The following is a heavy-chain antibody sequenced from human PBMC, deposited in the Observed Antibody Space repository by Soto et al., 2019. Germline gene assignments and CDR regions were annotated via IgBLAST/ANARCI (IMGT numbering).Heavy chain of an antibody. CDR3: ARDDWGSAHF. CDR1: GFTFSEHW. J-gene: IGHJ4*02. V-gene: IGHV3-7*04. Sequence: EMQLVESGGDLVQPGGSLRLSCVASGFTFSEHWMSWVRQSPGKGLEWVANINQYGSETYYVDSVKGRFTISRDNAKNSLYLQMSSLRAEDTAVYYCARDDWGSAHFWGQGTLVTVSS. D-gene: IGHD3-16*01. CDR2: INQYGSET.